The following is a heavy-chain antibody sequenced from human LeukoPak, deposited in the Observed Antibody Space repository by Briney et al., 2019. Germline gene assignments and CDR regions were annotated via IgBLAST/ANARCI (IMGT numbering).Heavy chain of an antibody. CDR3: AGGRWPTASGSYYYYGMDV. D-gene: IGHD3-10*01. CDR1: GGSISSYY. Sequence: SETLSLTCTVSGGSISSYYWSWIRQPPGKGLEWIGYIYYTGSTNYNPSLKSRVTMSVDTSKNQFSLKLSSVTAADTAVYYCAGGRWPTASGSYYYYGMDVWGQGTTVTVSS. V-gene: IGHV4-59*01. CDR2: IYYTGST. J-gene: IGHJ6*02.